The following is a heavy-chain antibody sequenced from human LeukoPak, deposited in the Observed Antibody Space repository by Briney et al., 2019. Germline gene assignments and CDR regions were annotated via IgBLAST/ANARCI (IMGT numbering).Heavy chain of an antibody. CDR2: IYYSGST. Sequence: SETLSLTCTVSGGSISSSSYYWGWIRQPPGKGLEWIGSIYYSGSTYYNPSLKSRVTISVNTSKNQFSLKLSSVTAADTAVYYCARSWGIAAVFDYWGQGTLVTVSS. CDR3: ARSWGIAAVFDY. J-gene: IGHJ4*02. V-gene: IGHV4-39*01. CDR1: GGSISSSSYY. D-gene: IGHD6-13*01.